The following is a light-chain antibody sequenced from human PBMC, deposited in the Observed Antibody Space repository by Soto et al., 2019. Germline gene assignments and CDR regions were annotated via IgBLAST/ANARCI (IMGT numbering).Light chain of an antibody. CDR1: LSVLYSTNNKNY. V-gene: IGKV4-1*01. CDR3: QQYYITPLT. CDR2: WAA. Sequence: DIVMTQSPDSLAVSLGERATINCKSSLSVLYSTNNKNYLAWYQQKPGQPPKLLIYWAATRESGVPDRFSGSGSGTDFTLTISSLQAEDVAVYYCQQYYITPLTFGGGTKVEIK. J-gene: IGKJ4*01.